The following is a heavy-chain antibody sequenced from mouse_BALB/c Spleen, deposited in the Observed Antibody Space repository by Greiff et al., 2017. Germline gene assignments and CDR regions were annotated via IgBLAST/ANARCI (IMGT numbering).Heavy chain of an antibody. V-gene: IGHV7-3*02. D-gene: IGHD1-2*01. CDR3: ARNYGYLYYFDY. CDR1: GFTFTDYY. CDR2: IRNKANGYTT. J-gene: IGHJ2*01. Sequence: EVKLMESGGGLVQPGGSLRLSCATSGFTFTDYYMSWVRQPPGKALEWLGFIRNKANGYTTEYSASVKGRFTISRDNSQSILYLQMNTLRAEDSATYYCARNYGYLYYFDYWGQGTTLTVSS.